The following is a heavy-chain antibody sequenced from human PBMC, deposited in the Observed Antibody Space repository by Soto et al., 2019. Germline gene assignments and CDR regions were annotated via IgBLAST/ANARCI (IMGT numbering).Heavy chain of an antibody. Sequence: SETLSLTCTVSGGSISSYYWSWIRQPPGKGLEWIGYIYYSGSTNYNPSLKSRVTISVDTSKNQFSLKLSSVTAADTAVYYCARDPGWTRGQRSYDILTGNYYYYGMDVWGQGTTVTVSS. CDR2: IYYSGST. D-gene: IGHD3-9*01. V-gene: IGHV4-59*01. CDR1: GGSISSYY. J-gene: IGHJ6*02. CDR3: ARDPGWTRGQRSYDILTGNYYYYGMDV.